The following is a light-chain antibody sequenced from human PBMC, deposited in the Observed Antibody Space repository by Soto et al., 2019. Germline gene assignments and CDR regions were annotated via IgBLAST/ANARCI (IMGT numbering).Light chain of an antibody. J-gene: IGLJ2*01. Sequence: QSVLTQPPSASGTPGQRGTISCSGSSSNIGSNYVYWYQQLPGTAPKLLIYRNNQRPSVVPDRFSGSKSGTSASLGISGLRSEDEADYYCAAWDDILSGPAFGGGTKLTVL. V-gene: IGLV1-47*01. CDR2: RNN. CDR3: AAWDDILSGPA. CDR1: SSNIGSNY.